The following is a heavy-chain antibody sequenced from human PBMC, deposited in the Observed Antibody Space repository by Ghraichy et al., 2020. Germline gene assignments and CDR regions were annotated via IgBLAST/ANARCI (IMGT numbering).Heavy chain of an antibody. CDR2: IKQDGGEK. CDR1: GFTFNNYW. Sequence: GGSLRLSCVASGFTFNNYWMSWVRQPPGKGLEWVANIKQDGGEKYYVDSVKGRFTISRDNVKNSIYLEMNNLGAEDTALYYCARDYCSSATCLYYYGMDVWGQGTTVTVSS. J-gene: IGHJ6*02. CDR3: ARDYCSSATCLYYYGMDV. V-gene: IGHV3-7*01. D-gene: IGHD2-2*01.